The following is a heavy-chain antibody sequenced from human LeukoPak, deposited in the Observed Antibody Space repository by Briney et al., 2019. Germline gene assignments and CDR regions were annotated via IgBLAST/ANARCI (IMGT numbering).Heavy chain of an antibody. CDR1: GFTFDNYG. CDR3: ARGEDRGYDFQDH. V-gene: IGHV3-20*04. CDR2: INCNGGST. J-gene: IGHJ4*02. Sequence: GGSLRLSCAASGFTFDNYGMSWVRQAPGKGLEWVSGINCNGGSTCYADSVKGRFTISRDNSKNSLYLQMNSLRAEDTAVYYCARGEDRGYDFQDHSGQGTLVSVSS. D-gene: IGHD5-12*01.